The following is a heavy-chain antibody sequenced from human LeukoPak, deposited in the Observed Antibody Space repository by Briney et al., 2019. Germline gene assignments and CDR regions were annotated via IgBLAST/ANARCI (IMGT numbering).Heavy chain of an antibody. CDR3: ASTGVEWLLYGRGFDY. CDR1: GFTFSSYA. D-gene: IGHD3-3*01. CDR2: ISGSGGST. J-gene: IGHJ4*02. V-gene: IGHV3-23*01. Sequence: GGSLRLSCAASGFTFSSYAMSWVRQAPGKGLEWVSAISGSGGSTYYADSVKGRFTISRDNSKNTLYLQMNSLRAEDTAVYYCASTGVEWLLYGRGFDYWGQGTLVTVSS.